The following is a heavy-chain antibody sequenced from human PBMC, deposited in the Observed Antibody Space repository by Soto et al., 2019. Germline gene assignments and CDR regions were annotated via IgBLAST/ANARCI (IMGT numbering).Heavy chain of an antibody. Sequence: SETLSPTCTVSGGSISSYYWSWIRQPPGKGLEWIGYIYYSGSTNYNPSLKSRVTISVDTSKNQFSLKLSSVTAADTAVYYCARHRGYCSSTSCYPPSYYYYYMDVWGKGTTVTVSS. D-gene: IGHD2-2*01. CDR2: IYYSGST. V-gene: IGHV4-59*08. CDR1: GGSISSYY. CDR3: ARHRGYCSSTSCYPPSYYYYYMDV. J-gene: IGHJ6*03.